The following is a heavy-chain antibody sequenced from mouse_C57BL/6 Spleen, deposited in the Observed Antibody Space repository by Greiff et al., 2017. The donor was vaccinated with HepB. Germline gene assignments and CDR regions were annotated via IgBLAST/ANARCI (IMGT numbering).Heavy chain of an antibody. CDR3: ASGCGSSDGYWYFDV. Sequence: EVQLQESGAELVKPGASVKLSCTASGFNIKDYYMHWVKQRTEQGLEWIGRIDPEDGETKYAPKFQGKATITADTSSNTAYLQLSSLTSEDTAVYYCASGCGSSDGYWYFDVWGKGTTVTVSS. V-gene: IGHV14-2*01. CDR1: GFNIKDYY. J-gene: IGHJ1*03. D-gene: IGHD1-1*01. CDR2: IDPEDGET.